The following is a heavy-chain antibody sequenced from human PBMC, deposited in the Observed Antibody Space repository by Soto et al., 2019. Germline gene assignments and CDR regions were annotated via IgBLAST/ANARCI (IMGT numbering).Heavy chain of an antibody. J-gene: IGHJ3*02. Sequence: GWSLRLSCASSVFTFINAWMSWVRQAPGKGLEWVGRIKSKTDGGTTDYAAPVKGRFTISRDDSKNTLYLQMNSLKTEDTAVYYCTTDPQGSEAAADAFDIWGQGTMVTVSS. CDR1: VFTFINAW. V-gene: IGHV3-15*01. D-gene: IGHD6-13*01. CDR3: TTDPQGSEAAADAFDI. CDR2: IKSKTDGGTT.